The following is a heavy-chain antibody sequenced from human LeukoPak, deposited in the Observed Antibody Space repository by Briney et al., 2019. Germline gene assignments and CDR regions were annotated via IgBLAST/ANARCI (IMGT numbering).Heavy chain of an antibody. CDR1: GFTVSGSW. CDR3: VSWSGYGAY. J-gene: IGHJ4*02. V-gene: IGHV3-7*01. Sequence: PGGPLGLSCAASGFTVSGSWMSWIRQAPGKGLEWVAHINQAGSDKYYVDSVKGRFTISRDNAENSLFLQMNSLRAEDTAVYYCVSWSGYGAYWGQGTLVTVSS. CDR2: INQAGSDK. D-gene: IGHD2-15*01.